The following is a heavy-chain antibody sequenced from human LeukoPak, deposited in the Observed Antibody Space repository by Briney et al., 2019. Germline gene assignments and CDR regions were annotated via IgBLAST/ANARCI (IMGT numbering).Heavy chain of an antibody. CDR2: ITAIFRTT. Sequence: ASVKVSCKPSGGTFNSYAISWVRQAPGQGLEWMGGITAIFRTTNYAQKFQGRVTITADESMSTVYMELSSLRSEDTAVYYCARHSGYHSTMYLDYWGQGTLVTVSS. D-gene: IGHD3-22*01. V-gene: IGHV1-69*13. CDR3: ARHSGYHSTMYLDY. CDR1: GGTFNSYA. J-gene: IGHJ4*02.